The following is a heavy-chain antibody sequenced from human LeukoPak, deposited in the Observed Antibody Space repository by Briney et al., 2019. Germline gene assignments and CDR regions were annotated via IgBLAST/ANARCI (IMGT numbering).Heavy chain of an antibody. CDR1: GFTFSSYA. J-gene: IGHJ4*02. CDR2: ISNSGGST. Sequence: GGSLRLSCAASGFTFSSYAMSWARQAPGKGLEWVSVISNSGGSTYYADSVKGRFTISRDNSKNTLYLQMNSLRAEDTAVYYCAKHDSSGYWGGSDYWGQGTLVTVSS. V-gene: IGHV3-23*01. D-gene: IGHD3-22*01. CDR3: AKHDSSGYWGGSDY.